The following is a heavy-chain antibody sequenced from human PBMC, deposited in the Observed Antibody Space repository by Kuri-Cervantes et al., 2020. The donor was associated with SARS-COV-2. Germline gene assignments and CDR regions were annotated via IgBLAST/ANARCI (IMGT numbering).Heavy chain of an antibody. Sequence: GGSLRLSWAASGFTFSSYGMNWVRQAPGKGLEGGPVICYDGSNKYYEYSVKGRFTISRDNSKQTLYLQMNSMRAEDTAVYYCARDSMGSCWYYYYYYYCMDVWGQGTPVTVSS. J-gene: IGHJ6*02. D-gene: IGHD6-19*01. V-gene: IGHV3-33*08. CDR3: ARDSMGSCWYYYYYYYCMDV. CDR1: GFTFSSYG. CDR2: ICYDGSNK.